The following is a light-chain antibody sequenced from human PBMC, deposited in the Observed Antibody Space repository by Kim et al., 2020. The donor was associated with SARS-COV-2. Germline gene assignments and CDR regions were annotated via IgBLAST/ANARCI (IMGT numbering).Light chain of an antibody. CDR1: SSNIGSNY. Sequence: QSVLTQTPSASGTPGQRVNISCSGSSSNIGSNYVYWYQQLPGTAPKLLIYRNNQRPSGVPDRFSGSKSGTSASLAISGLRSEDEADYYCAAWDDSLSGYVFGTGTKVTVL. CDR2: RNN. CDR3: AAWDDSLSGYV. V-gene: IGLV1-47*01. J-gene: IGLJ1*01.